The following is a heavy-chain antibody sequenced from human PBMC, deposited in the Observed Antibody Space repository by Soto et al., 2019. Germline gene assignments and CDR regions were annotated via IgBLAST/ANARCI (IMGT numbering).Heavy chain of an antibody. CDR3: AKDLDPRLGVDY. CDR2: ISGSGGST. J-gene: IGHJ4*02. D-gene: IGHD1-1*01. CDR1: GFTFSSYA. Sequence: GSLRLSCAASGFTFSSYAMSWVRQAPGKGLEWVSAISGSGGSTYYADSVKGRFTISRDNSKNTLYLQMNSLRAEDTAVYYCAKDLDPRLGVDYWGQGTLVTVSS. V-gene: IGHV3-23*01.